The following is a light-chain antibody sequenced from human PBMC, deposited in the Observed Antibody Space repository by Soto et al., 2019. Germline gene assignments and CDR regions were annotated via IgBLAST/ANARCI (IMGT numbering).Light chain of an antibody. V-gene: IGKV3-20*01. Sequence: EIVLTQSPGTLSLSPGERATLSCRASQSVSSSYLAWYQQNPGQASRLLIYGASSRATGIPDMFSGSGSGTDFTLTISSLEPEDFAVYYCQQYGSSPWTFGEGTKVEIK. CDR2: GAS. CDR1: QSVSSSY. CDR3: QQYGSSPWT. J-gene: IGKJ1*01.